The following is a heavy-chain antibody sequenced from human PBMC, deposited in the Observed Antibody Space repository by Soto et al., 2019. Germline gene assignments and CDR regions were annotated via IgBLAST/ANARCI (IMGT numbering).Heavy chain of an antibody. Sequence: SETLSLTCTVSGCSISSGCYSWNWIRQPPGKGLEWIGYIYHSGYTYYNPSLKSRVTISVDKSQNQFSLKLSSVTAADTAVYYCARDDLYGGWFDPWGQGTLVTVSS. CDR1: GCSISSGCYS. V-gene: IGHV4-30-2*01. J-gene: IGHJ5*02. CDR2: IYHSGYT. D-gene: IGHD4-17*01. CDR3: ARDDLYGGWFDP.